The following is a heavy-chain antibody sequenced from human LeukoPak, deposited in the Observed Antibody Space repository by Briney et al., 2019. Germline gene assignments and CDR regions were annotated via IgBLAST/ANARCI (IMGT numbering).Heavy chain of an antibody. CDR2: INHSGST. V-gene: IGHV4-34*01. J-gene: IGHJ6*02. D-gene: IGHD2-2*01. CDR1: GGSFSGYY. Sequence: PSETLSLTCAVYGGSFSGYYWSWIRQPPGKGLEWIGEINHSGSTNYNPSLKSRVTISVDTSKNQFSLKLSSVTAADTAVYYCARQGTTSPQHYFYYYGMDVWGQGTTVTVSS. CDR3: ARQGTTSPQHYFYYYGMDV.